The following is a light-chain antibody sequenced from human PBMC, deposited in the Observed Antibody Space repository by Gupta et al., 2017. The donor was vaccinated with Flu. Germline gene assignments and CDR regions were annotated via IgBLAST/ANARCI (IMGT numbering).Light chain of an antibody. V-gene: IGLV2-14*01. CDR3: RSCITSATLGV. CDR1: SSDVGGYNY. CDR2: EMS. Sequence: TTSCSATSSDVGGYNYVSWYQQHPGNAPKLIVYEMSTRPSGMSYRFSGSKSGNTASLTISGLQAEDEANYYCRSCITSATLGVFGGGTKLTVL. J-gene: IGLJ3*02.